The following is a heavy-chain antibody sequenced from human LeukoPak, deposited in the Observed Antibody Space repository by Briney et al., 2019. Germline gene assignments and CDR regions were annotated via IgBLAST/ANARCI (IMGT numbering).Heavy chain of an antibody. Sequence: PSETLSLTCTVSGGSISSGGYYWSWLRQHPGKGLEWIGYIYYSGSTYYNPSLKSRVTISVDTSKNQFSLKLSSVTAADTAVYYCARAILTPSGYVWYFDLWGRGTLVTVSS. D-gene: IGHD3-3*01. J-gene: IGHJ2*01. V-gene: IGHV4-31*03. CDR1: GGSISSGGYY. CDR3: ARAILTPSGYVWYFDL. CDR2: IYYSGST.